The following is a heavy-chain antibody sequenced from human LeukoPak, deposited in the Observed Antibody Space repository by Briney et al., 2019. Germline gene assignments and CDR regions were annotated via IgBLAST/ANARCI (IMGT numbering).Heavy chain of an antibody. Sequence: GGSLRLSCAASGFALDIYAVNWVRQAPGKGLEWVSSIHASGYTYLADSVKGRFTISKDNAKTTLYLEMDSLRAEDTAIYYCAKGPGSDFWSGSYPFDYWGQGALVTVSS. V-gene: IGHV3-23*01. CDR2: IHASGYT. CDR1: GFALDIYA. J-gene: IGHJ4*02. D-gene: IGHD3-3*01. CDR3: AKGPGSDFWSGSYPFDY.